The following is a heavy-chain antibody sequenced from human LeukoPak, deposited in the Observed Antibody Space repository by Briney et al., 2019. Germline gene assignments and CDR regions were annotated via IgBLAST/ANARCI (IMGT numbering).Heavy chain of an antibody. CDR3: ARAGYSSSWYPTSYYYYYMDV. D-gene: IGHD6-13*01. CDR2: IYYSGSA. V-gene: IGHV4-59*01. J-gene: IGHJ6*03. Sequence: SETLSLTCTVSGGSISNYYWSWIRQPPGKGLEWIGFIYYSGSANYNPSLKSRVTISVDTSKNQFSLKLSSVTAADTAVYYCARAGYSSSWYPTSYYYYYMDVWGKGTTVTISS. CDR1: GGSISNYY.